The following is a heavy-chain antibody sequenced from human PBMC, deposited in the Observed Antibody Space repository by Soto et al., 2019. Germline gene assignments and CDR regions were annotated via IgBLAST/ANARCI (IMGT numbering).Heavy chain of an antibody. CDR1: GDSVSSNSAA. CDR3: ARDSLAYYDFWSGYYMGHWFEP. D-gene: IGHD3-3*01. Sequence: SQTLSLTCAISGDSVSSNSAAWNWIRQSPSRGLEWLGRTYYRSKWYNDYAVSVKSRITINPDTSKNQFSLQLNSVTPEDTAVYYCARDSLAYYDFWSGYYMGHWFEPWGQGALVTVSS. J-gene: IGHJ5*02. V-gene: IGHV6-1*01. CDR2: TYYRSKWYN.